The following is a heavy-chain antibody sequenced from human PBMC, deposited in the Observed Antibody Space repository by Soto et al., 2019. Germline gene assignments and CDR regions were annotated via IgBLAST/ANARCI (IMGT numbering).Heavy chain of an antibody. CDR1: GGSISSGGYY. CDR3: ARDQGDCSGGSCYSVVDY. CDR2: IYYSGST. V-gene: IGHV4-31*03. Sequence: QVQLQESGPGLVKPSQTLSLTCTVSGGSISSGGYYWSWIRQHPGKGLEWIGYIYYSGSTYYNPSLKSRVTISVDTSKNQFSLKLSSVTAADTAVYYCARDQGDCSGGSCYSVVDYWGQGTLVTVSS. J-gene: IGHJ4*02. D-gene: IGHD2-15*01.